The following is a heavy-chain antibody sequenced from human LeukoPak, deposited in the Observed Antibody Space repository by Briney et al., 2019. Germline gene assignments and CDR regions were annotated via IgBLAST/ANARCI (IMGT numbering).Heavy chain of an antibody. CDR1: GFTFTNHY. Sequence: GGSLTLSCAASGFTFTNHYMDWVRQAPGKGLVWVSRIYSDGTSTSYADSVKGRFTISRDNAKNTLYLQMNSLRAEDTAVYYCARDGSLPDYWGQGTLVTVSS. CDR3: ARDGSLPDY. CDR2: IYSDGTST. V-gene: IGHV3-74*01. J-gene: IGHJ4*02.